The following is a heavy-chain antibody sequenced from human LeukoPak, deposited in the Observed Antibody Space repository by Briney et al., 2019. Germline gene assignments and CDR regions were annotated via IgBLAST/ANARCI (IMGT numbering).Heavy chain of an antibody. J-gene: IGHJ4*02. V-gene: IGHV3-64*04. CDR1: GFTFSSYA. Sequence: PGGSLRLSCSASGFTFSSYAMDWVRQAPGKGLEYVSTISSNGGSTYYADSVKGRFTISRDNAKNSLYLQMNSLRAEDTAVYYCARDGAAAGPDRADFDYWGQGTLVTVSS. CDR3: ARDGAAAGPDRADFDY. CDR2: ISSNGGST. D-gene: IGHD6-13*01.